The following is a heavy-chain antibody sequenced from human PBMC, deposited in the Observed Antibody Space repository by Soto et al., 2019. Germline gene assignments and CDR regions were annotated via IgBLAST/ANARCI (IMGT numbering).Heavy chain of an antibody. V-gene: IGHV1-69*12. CDR2: IIPIFGTA. CDR1: GGTFSSYA. D-gene: IGHD2-15*01. CDR3: ARFPYCSGGSCSSFGGNWFDP. Sequence: QVQLVQSGAEVKKPGSSVKVSCKASGGTFSSYAISWVRQAPGQGLEWMGGIIPIFGTANYAQKFQGRVTITADESTSTAYMELSSLRSEDTAVYYCARFPYCSGGSCSSFGGNWFDPWGQGTLVTVSS. J-gene: IGHJ5*02.